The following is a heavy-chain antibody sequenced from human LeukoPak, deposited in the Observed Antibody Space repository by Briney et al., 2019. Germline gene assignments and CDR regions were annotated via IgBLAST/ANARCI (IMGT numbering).Heavy chain of an antibody. CDR1: GFTFSSYA. Sequence: GSLRLSCAASGFTFSSYAMSWVRQPPGKGLEWIASVDYSGGTYYNPSLESRVAISADMSKNQFSLKLTSVTGADTAVYYCAGERGEEYSSGWYKTNYFDNWGQGIRVTVSS. CDR3: AGERGEEYSSGWYKTNYFDN. CDR2: VDYSGGT. J-gene: IGHJ4*02. D-gene: IGHD6-19*01. V-gene: IGHV4-39*07.